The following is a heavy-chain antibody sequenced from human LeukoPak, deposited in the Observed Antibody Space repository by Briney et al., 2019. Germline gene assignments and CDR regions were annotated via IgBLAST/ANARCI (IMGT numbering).Heavy chain of an antibody. J-gene: IGHJ4*02. CDR3: ARRVGATERADY. CDR2: ISSSSSYI. Sequence: GGSLRLSCAASGFTFSSYSMNWVRQAPGKGLEWVSSISSSSSYIYYADSVKGRFTISRDNAKNSLYLQMNSLRAEDTAVYYCARRVGATERADYWGQGTMVTVSS. V-gene: IGHV3-21*01. D-gene: IGHD1-26*01. CDR1: GFTFSSYS.